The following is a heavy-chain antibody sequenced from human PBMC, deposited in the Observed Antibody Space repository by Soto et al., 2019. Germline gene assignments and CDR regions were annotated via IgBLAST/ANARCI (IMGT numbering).Heavy chain of an antibody. CDR1: GFTFSSYA. CDR2: IRNKANSYFT. CDR3: GRGGHGFSYGYVHD. D-gene: IGHD5-18*01. Sequence: PGGSLRLSCAASGFTFSSYAMSWVRQAPGKGLEWVGRIRNKANSYFTEYAASLKGRVTISRDDSKNSVYLQVNSLITEDTAVYYCGRGGHGFSYGYVHDWGQGTLVTVSS. V-gene: IGHV3-72*01. J-gene: IGHJ4*02.